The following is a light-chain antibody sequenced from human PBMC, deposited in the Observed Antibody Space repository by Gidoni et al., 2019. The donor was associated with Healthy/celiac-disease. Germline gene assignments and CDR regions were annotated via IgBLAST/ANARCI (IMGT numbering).Light chain of an antibody. Sequence: SYELTQQLSVSVALGQTARLTWGGNNIGRQNVHWYQQTPGQAPVLVIDRDSNRPSGIPERFSGSNSGNTATLTISRAQAGDEADYYCQVWDSSTVVFGGGTKLTVL. CDR2: RDS. J-gene: IGLJ2*01. CDR1: NIGRQN. V-gene: IGLV3-9*01. CDR3: QVWDSSTVV.